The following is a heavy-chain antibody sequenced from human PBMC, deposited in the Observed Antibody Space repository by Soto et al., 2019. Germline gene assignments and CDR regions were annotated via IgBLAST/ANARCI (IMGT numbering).Heavy chain of an antibody. J-gene: IGHJ4*02. V-gene: IGHV3-74*01. CDR1: GFTFSSYW. CDR3: ARVGVGHYEFDY. D-gene: IGHD3-16*01. CDR2: IKTDGSTT. Sequence: EVQLVESGVALVQPGGSLRLSCAASGFTFSSYWMHWVRQAPGEGLVWVSRIKTDGSTTSYADSVKGRFTISRDNAKNTMYLQMNSLRAEDTAVYYCARVGVGHYEFDYWGQGTLVTVSS.